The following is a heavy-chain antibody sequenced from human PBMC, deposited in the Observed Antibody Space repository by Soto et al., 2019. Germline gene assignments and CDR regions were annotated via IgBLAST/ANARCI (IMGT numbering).Heavy chain of an antibody. CDR1: GFIVSSYY. D-gene: IGHD2-15*01. Sequence: EVQLVESGGGLIQPGGSLRLSCAGSGFIVSSYYMSWVRQAPGKGLEWISVIYSGGSTYYADSVKGRFTISRDNSKNTLYLQMNSLRAEDTAVYYCARDGVERAFDIWGQGTMVTVSS. V-gene: IGHV3-53*01. J-gene: IGHJ3*02. CDR2: IYSGGST. CDR3: ARDGVERAFDI.